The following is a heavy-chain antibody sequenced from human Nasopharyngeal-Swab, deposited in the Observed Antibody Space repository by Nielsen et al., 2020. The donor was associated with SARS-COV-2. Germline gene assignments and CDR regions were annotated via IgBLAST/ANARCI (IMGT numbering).Heavy chain of an antibody. CDR1: GFTFSSSA. CDR3: ASTPLDSSGYYYAFHY. J-gene: IGHJ4*02. D-gene: IGHD3-22*01. Sequence: GESLKISCAASGFTFSSSAMHWVRQAPGKGLEWVAVISHDGSNKYYADSVKGRFTISRDISKNTLYLQMNSLRAEDTAVFYCASTPLDSSGYYYAFHYWGRGTLVTVSS. CDR2: ISHDGSNK. V-gene: IGHV3-30-3*01.